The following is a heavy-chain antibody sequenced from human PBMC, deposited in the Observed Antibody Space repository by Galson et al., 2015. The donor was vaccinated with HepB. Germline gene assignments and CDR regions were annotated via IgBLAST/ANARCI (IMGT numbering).Heavy chain of an antibody. J-gene: IGHJ3*02. Sequence: QSGAEVKKPGESLKISCKGSGSSFTSYWIGWVRQMPGKGLEWMGIIYPGDSDTRYSPSFQGQVTISADKSISTAYLQWSSLKASDTAMYYCARRRFSGSYADAFDIWGQGTMVTVSS. CDR1: GSSFTSYW. CDR3: ARRRFSGSYADAFDI. V-gene: IGHV5-51*03. CDR2: IYPGDSDT. D-gene: IGHD1-26*01.